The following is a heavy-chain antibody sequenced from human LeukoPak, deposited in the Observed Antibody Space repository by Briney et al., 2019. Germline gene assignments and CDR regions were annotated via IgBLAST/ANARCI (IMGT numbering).Heavy chain of an antibody. Sequence: ASVKVSRTVSGYTLTELSMHWVRQAPGKGLEWMGGFDPEDGETIYAQKFQGRVTMTEDTSTDTAYMELSSLRSEDTAVYYCATLGGGGYSYGYGLAFYGMDVWGQGTTVTVSS. CDR1: GYTLTELS. V-gene: IGHV1-24*01. J-gene: IGHJ6*02. D-gene: IGHD5-18*01. CDR3: ATLGGGGYSYGYGLAFYGMDV. CDR2: FDPEDGET.